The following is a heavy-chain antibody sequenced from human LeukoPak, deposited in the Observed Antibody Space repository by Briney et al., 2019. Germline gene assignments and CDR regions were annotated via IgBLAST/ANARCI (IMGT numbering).Heavy chain of an antibody. V-gene: IGHV1-69*13. J-gene: IGHJ4*02. D-gene: IGHD3-10*01. CDR1: GGTFSSYT. Sequence: EATVKVSCKASGGTFSSYTITWVRQAPGQGLEWMGGIIPIFGTANYAQKFQGRVTITADESTSTAYMELSSLRSEDTAVYYCARDPGSGSYYTTPFDYWGQGTLVTVSS. CDR2: IIPIFGTA. CDR3: ARDPGSGSYYTTPFDY.